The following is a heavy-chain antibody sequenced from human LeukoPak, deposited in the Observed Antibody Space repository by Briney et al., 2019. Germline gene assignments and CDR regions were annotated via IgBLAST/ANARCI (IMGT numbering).Heavy chain of an antibody. CDR3: AETGDSLDY. J-gene: IGHJ4*02. D-gene: IGHD7-27*01. Sequence: GASVKVSCKASGGTFSSYTISWVRQAPGQGREWVGRIIPILGIANYAQKFQGRVTITADKSTSTAYMGLSSLRSEDTPVYYCAETGDSLDYWGQGTLVTVSS. V-gene: IGHV1-69*02. CDR1: GGTFSSYT. CDR2: IIPILGIA.